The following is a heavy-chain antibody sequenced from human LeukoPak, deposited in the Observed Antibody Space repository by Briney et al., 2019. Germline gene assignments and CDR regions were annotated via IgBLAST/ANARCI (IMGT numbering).Heavy chain of an antibody. V-gene: IGHV4-59*08. CDR1: GDSMTTYY. CDR2: IYYSGST. J-gene: IGHJ4*02. Sequence: PSETLSLTCTVSGDSMTTYYWSWIRQPPGKGLEWIGYIYYSGSTNYNPSLKSRLTISVDTSKSQFSLKLSSVTAADTAVYYCARRAYYYDSSGYYDYWGQGTLVTVSS. D-gene: IGHD3-22*01. CDR3: ARRAYYYDSSGYYDY.